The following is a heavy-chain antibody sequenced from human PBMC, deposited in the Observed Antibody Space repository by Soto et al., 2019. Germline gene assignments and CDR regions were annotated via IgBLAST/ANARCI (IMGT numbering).Heavy chain of an antibody. J-gene: IGHJ6*03. V-gene: IGHV3-7*01. CDR3: ARGVVAATSYYYYYMDV. Sequence: GGSLRLSCAASGFTFSSYWMSWVRQAPGKGLEWVANIKQDGSEKYYVDSVKGRFTISRDNAKNSLYLQMNSLRAEDTAVYYCARGVVAATSYYYYYMDVWGKGTTVTVSS. CDR1: GFTFSSYW. D-gene: IGHD2-15*01. CDR2: IKQDGSEK.